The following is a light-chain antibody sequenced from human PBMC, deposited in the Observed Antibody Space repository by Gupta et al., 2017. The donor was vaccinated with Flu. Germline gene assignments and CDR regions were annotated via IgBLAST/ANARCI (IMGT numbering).Light chain of an antibody. CDR2: KAS. CDR1: QSFSSW. J-gene: IGKJ2*01. V-gene: IGKV1-5*03. Sequence: PSTLSASVGDRVTITCRASQSFSSWLAWYQQKPGKAPNLLIYKASTLESGVPSRFSGSGSGTEFTLTISSLQPDDSATYYCQQDVSYPPTFGQGTKLEIK. CDR3: QQDVSYPPT.